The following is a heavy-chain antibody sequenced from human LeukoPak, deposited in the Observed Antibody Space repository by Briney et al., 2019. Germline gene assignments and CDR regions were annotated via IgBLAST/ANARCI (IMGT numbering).Heavy chain of an antibody. CDR1: GYTLTGYY. V-gene: IGHV1-2*06. J-gene: IGHJ4*02. D-gene: IGHD3-22*01. CDR2: INPNSGGT. Sequence: GASVKVSCKASGYTLTGYYMHWVRQAPGQGLEWMGRINPNSGGTNYAQKFQGRVTMTRDTSISTAYMELSRLRSDDTAVYYCARGPWYDSSGYLDFDYWGQGTLVTVSS. CDR3: ARGPWYDSSGYLDFDY.